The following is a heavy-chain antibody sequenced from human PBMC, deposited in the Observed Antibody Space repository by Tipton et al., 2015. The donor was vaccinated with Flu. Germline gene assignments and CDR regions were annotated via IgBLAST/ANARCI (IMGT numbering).Heavy chain of an antibody. Sequence: TLSLTCTVSGGSISSDYWGWIRQPPGKGLEWIGCIYSSGSTYYNPSLKSRVTISIDTSKNQFSLRLSSVTAADTAVYYCAREKDSSGSEYFQHWGQGTLVTVSS. CDR3: AREKDSSGSEYFQH. D-gene: IGHD6-19*01. CDR2: IYSSGST. J-gene: IGHJ1*01. V-gene: IGHV4-59*12. CDR1: GGSISSDY.